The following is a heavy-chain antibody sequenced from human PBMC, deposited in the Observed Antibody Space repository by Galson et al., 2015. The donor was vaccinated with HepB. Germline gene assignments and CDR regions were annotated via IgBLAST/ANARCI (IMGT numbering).Heavy chain of an antibody. D-gene: IGHD3-22*01. V-gene: IGHV2-5*02. CDR1: GFSLSTSGVG. J-gene: IGHJ2*01. CDR2: IYWDDDK. CDR3: AHISGGSSGYYWEWYFDL. Sequence: PALVKPTQTLTLTCTFSGFSLSTSGVGVGWIRQPPGKEREWLALIYWDDDKRYSPSLKSRLTITKDTSKNQVVLTMTNMDPVDTATYYCAHISGGSSGYYWEWYFDLWGRGTLVTVSS.